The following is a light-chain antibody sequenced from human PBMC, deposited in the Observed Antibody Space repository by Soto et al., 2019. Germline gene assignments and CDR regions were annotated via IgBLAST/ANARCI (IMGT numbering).Light chain of an antibody. Sequence: DIQMTQSPSTLSAAVGYRFTITGRASQSISSWLAWYQQKPGKAPKLLIYKASSLESGVPSRFSGSGSGTDFTLTISSLQPEDFATYYCQQSYSTLSITFGQGTRLET. J-gene: IGKJ5*01. V-gene: IGKV1-5*03. CDR1: QSISSW. CDR3: QQSYSTLSIT. CDR2: KAS.